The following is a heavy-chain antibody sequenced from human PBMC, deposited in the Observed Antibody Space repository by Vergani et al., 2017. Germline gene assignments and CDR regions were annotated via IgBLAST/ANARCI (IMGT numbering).Heavy chain of an antibody. CDR3: ARDLTRYSTASRRYFDY. CDR1: GFTFDTYT. Sequence: EVQLLESGGGLVQPGGSRRLSCAGAGFTFDTYTMAYVRQAPGKGLEWVATISSGGGDIFYADSVKGRFTISRDNAKNSLYLQMNSLRAEDTAVYYCARDLTRYSTASRRYFDYWGQGTLVTVSS. J-gene: IGHJ4*02. CDR2: ISSGGGDI. V-gene: IGHV3-21*02. D-gene: IGHD5-12*01.